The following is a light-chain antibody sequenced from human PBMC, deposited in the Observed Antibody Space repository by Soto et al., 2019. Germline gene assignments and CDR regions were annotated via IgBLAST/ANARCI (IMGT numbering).Light chain of an antibody. CDR2: GAS. Sequence: LTQSPGTLSLSPGERATLSCRASQTVSNDHLAWYQQKPGQAPRLLINGASRRATGIPDRFSGSGSGTDFTLTISRLEPEDSAVYYCQQFHTSFTIIFGQGTRLDIK. V-gene: IGKV3-20*01. J-gene: IGKJ5*01. CDR1: QTVSNDH. CDR3: QQFHTSFTII.